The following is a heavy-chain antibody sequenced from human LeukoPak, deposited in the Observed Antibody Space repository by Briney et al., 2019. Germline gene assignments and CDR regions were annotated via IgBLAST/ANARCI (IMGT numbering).Heavy chain of an antibody. CDR1: GGSISSYY. CDR3: ARDGYSYGYRGYFDY. Sequence: SETLSLTCTVSGGSISSYYWSWIRQHPGKGLEWIGYIYYSGSTYYNPSLKSRVTISVDTSKNQFSLKLSSVTAADTAVYYCARDGYSYGYRGYFDYWGQGTLVTVSS. J-gene: IGHJ4*02. V-gene: IGHV4-59*06. D-gene: IGHD5-18*01. CDR2: IYYSGST.